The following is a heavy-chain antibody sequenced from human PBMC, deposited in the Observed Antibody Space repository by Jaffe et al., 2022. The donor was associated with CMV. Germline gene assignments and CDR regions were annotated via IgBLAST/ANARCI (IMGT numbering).Heavy chain of an antibody. CDR2: INAGNGNT. J-gene: IGHJ4*02. V-gene: IGHV1-3*01. CDR3: AREGSGYFDWLCDY. D-gene: IGHD3-9*01. Sequence: QVQLVQSGAEVKKPGASVKVSCKASGYTFTSYAMHWVRQAPGQRLEWMGWINAGNGNTKYSQKFQGRVTITRDTSASTAYMELSSLRSEDTAVYYCAREGSGYFDWLCDYWGQGTLVTVSS. CDR1: GYTFTSYA.